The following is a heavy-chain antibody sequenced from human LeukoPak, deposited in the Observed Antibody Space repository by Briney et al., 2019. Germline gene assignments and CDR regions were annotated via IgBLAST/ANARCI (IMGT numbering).Heavy chain of an antibody. CDR3: AKDRDPDSGSGLLNY. CDR1: GFTFSSYA. V-gene: IGHV3-23*01. CDR2: ISGSGGST. D-gene: IGHD1-26*01. J-gene: IGHJ4*02. Sequence: PGGSLRLSCAASGFTFSSYAMSWVRQAPGKGLEWVSAISGSGGSTYYADSVKGRFTISRDNSKNTLYLQMNSLRAEDTAVYYCAKDRDPDSGSGLLNYWGQGTLVTVSS.